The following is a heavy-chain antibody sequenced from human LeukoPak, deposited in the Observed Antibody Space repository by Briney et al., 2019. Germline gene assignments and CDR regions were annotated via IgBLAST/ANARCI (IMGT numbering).Heavy chain of an antibody. J-gene: IGHJ4*02. V-gene: IGHV1-18*01. D-gene: IGHD3-3*01. CDR2: ISAYNGNT. CDR3: ARDAVRYYDFWSGYYVI. CDR1: GGTFSSYA. Sequence: ASVKVSCKASGGTFSSYAISWVRQAPGQGLEWMGWISAYNGNTNYAQKLQGRVTMTTDTSTSTAYMELRSLRSDDTAVYYCARDAVRYYDFWSGYYVIWGQGTLVTVSS.